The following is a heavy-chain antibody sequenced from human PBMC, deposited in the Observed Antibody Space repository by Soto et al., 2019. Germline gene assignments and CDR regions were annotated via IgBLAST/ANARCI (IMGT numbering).Heavy chain of an antibody. CDR2: IYYSGST. CDR1: RGSISSYY. CDR3: ARDAMTTVIPYYYYFAMDV. V-gene: IGHV4-59*01. Sequence: SETLSLTCTVPRGSISSYYWSWIRQPPGKGLEWIGYIYYSGSTNYNPSLKSRVTISVDTSNNQFSLKLSSVTAADTAVYYCARDAMTTVIPYYYYFAMDVWGQGTTVT. J-gene: IGHJ6*02. D-gene: IGHD4-17*01.